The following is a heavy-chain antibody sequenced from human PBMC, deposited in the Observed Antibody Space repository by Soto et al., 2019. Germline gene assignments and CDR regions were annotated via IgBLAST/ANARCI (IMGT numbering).Heavy chain of an antibody. J-gene: IGHJ4*02. CDR3: ARSYCSGGSCYCDY. CDR2: IYHSGST. Sequence: QLQLQESGSGLVKPSQTLSLTCAVSGGSISSGGYSWSWIRQPPGKGLEWIGYIYHSGSTYYNPSLKRRVTISVDRSKNQFSLKLSAVTAADTAVYYCARSYCSGGSCYCDYWGQGTLVTVSS. CDR1: GGSISSGGYS. V-gene: IGHV4-30-2*01. D-gene: IGHD2-15*01.